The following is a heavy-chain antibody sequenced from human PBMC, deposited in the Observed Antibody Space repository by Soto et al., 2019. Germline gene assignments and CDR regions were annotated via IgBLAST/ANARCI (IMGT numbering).Heavy chain of an antibody. Sequence: ASVKVSCKASGYTFTSYGISWVRQAPGKGLEWMGWISADNGKTNYAQKLQGRVTMTTDTSTDTAYMELSSLRSEDTAVYYCATDIAAAGPAAAFDIRGQGTMVTVSS. J-gene: IGHJ3*02. CDR2: ISADNGKT. CDR3: ATDIAAAGPAAAFDI. D-gene: IGHD6-13*01. V-gene: IGHV1-18*01. CDR1: GYTFTSYG.